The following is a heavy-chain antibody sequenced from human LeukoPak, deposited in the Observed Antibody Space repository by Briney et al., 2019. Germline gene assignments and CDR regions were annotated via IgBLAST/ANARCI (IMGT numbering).Heavy chain of an antibody. J-gene: IGHJ4*02. CDR3: ARDLLGYGNFDY. Sequence: SQTLSLTCTVSGGSISSGDYYWSWIRQHPGQGLEWIGYIYYSGTTYYNPSLNSRVTISVDTSENQFSLKLSSVTAADTAVYYCARDLLGYGNFDYWGQGTLVTVSS. D-gene: IGHD5-12*01. CDR2: IYYSGTT. V-gene: IGHV4-31*03. CDR1: GGSISSGDYY.